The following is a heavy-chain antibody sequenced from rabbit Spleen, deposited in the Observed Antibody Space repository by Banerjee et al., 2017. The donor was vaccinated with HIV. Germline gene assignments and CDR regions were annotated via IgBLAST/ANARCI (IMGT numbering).Heavy chain of an antibody. CDR3: ARDLDGVIGWNFGW. V-gene: IGHV1S40*01. D-gene: IGHD4-1*01. Sequence: QSSEESGGDLVKPGASLTLTCTASGFDLSNYYYMCWVRQAPGKGLEWIACIYTGSGDTYYATWAKGRFTISEISSTTVTLQMTSLTAADTATYFCARDLDGVIGWNFGWWGPGTLVTVS. CDR2: IYTGSGDT. J-gene: IGHJ6*01. CDR1: GFDLSNYYY.